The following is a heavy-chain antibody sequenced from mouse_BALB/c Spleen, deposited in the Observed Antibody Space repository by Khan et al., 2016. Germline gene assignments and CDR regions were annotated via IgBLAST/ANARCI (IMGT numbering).Heavy chain of an antibody. J-gene: IGHJ4*01. CDR2: INTESSSI. V-gene: IGHV4-1*02. Sequence: EVQLLESGGGLVQPGGSLRLSCAASGFDFSRFWMNWVRQAPGKGIEWIGEINTESSSINYTQSLKDQFIISRDNAKNTLYLQMSNVKSEDTALYCCAYGNYYAMDYWGQGTSVTVSS. CDR3: AYGNYYAMDY. D-gene: IGHD2-1*01. CDR1: GFDFSRFW.